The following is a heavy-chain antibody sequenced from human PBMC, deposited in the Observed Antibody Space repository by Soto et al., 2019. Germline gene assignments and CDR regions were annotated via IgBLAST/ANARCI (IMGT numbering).Heavy chain of an antibody. Sequence: QVQLVQSGGEVKKPGASVKVSCKASGDTVTKYGISWVRQAPGQGLEWMGWISFYNGHTNYALKFQDRITFSTDTSTNTASMELWSLTSDDTAVYYCERAHRIAVAGTETWGKGALVIVSS. CDR2: ISFYNGHT. CDR1: GDTVTKYG. V-gene: IGHV1-18*01. J-gene: IGHJ4*02. D-gene: IGHD6-19*01. CDR3: ERAHRIAVAGTET.